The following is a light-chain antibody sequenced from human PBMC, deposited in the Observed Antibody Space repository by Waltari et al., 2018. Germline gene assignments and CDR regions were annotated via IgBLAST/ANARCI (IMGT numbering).Light chain of an antibody. CDR2: EVI. CDR3: CSYAGRGTYV. V-gene: IGLV2-23*02. J-gene: IGLJ1*01. Sequence: QSALTQPASVSGTPGQSITISCTATTSDVGNYDLVSCYQHHPGKAPKLLICEVIKRPSGVSSRFSGSKSGSTASLIISGLQPDDEADYYCCSYAGRGTYVFGSGTKVTVL. CDR1: TSDVGNYDL.